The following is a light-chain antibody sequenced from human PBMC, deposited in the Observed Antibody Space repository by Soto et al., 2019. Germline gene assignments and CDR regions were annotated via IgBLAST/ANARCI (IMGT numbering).Light chain of an antibody. J-gene: IGKJ1*01. CDR1: QRVSSN. CDR3: QQYKNWPLT. Sequence: EIVMTQSPVTLSVSPGERGTISCRASQRVSSNLAWYQQKPGQGPRLLIYGASTRATGVPARFSGSGSGTDFTLTITSLQSEDFAVYYCQQYKNWPLTFGLGTKVDIK. V-gene: IGKV3-15*01. CDR2: GAS.